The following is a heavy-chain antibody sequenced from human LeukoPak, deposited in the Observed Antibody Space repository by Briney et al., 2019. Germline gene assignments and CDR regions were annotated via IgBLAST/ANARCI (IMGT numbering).Heavy chain of an antibody. CDR1: GFTFSSYS. CDR3: ARDKITGASTNDY. CDR2: ISSSSSPI. J-gene: IGHJ4*02. Sequence: GGSLRLSCAASGFTFSSYSMNWVRQAPGKGLEWVSYISSSSSPIYYADSVKGRFTISRDNAKNSLYLQMNSLRVEDTAVYYCARDKITGASTNDYWGQGTLVTVSS. V-gene: IGHV3-48*01. D-gene: IGHD1-14*01.